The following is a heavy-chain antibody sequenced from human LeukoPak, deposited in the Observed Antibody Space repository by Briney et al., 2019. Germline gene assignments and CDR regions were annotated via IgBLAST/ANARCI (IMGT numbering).Heavy chain of an antibody. CDR3: AKEGIVVVPAATVKLTTYYFDY. Sequence: GESPRLSCAASGFTFSSYGMHWVRQAPGKGLEWVAVISYDGSNKYYADSVKGRFTISRDNSKNTLYLQMNSLRAEDTAVYYCAKEGIVVVPAATVKLTTYYFDYWGQGTLVTVSS. D-gene: IGHD2-2*01. CDR2: ISYDGSNK. J-gene: IGHJ4*02. V-gene: IGHV3-30*18. CDR1: GFTFSSYG.